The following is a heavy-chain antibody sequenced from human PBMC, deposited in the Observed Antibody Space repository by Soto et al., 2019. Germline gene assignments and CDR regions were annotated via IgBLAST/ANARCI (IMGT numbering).Heavy chain of an antibody. Sequence: PSETLSLTCTVSGGSISSGNYYWTWIRQHPGKGLEWIGYIYYSGSTYCNPSLKSRVTISVDTSENQFSLNLSSVTAADTAVYYCARANGDYSIYYYGMDVWGQGTTVTVSS. J-gene: IGHJ6*02. V-gene: IGHV4-31*03. CDR1: GGSISSGNYY. CDR2: IYYSGST. D-gene: IGHD4-17*01. CDR3: ARANGDYSIYYYGMDV.